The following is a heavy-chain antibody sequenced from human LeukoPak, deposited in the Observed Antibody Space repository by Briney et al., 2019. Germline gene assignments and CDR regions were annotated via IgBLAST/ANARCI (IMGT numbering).Heavy chain of an antibody. CDR2: IYYSGGT. V-gene: IGHV4-59*08. Sequence: KTSETLSLTCSVSGSPISSYYWSWIRQPPGKGLEWIGYIYYSGGTNYSPSLKSRVTISVDKSKNQFSLKLRSVTAADTAVYYCARLYSGSYTRLDPWGQGTLVTVSS. D-gene: IGHD1-26*01. CDR1: GSPISSYY. CDR3: ARLYSGSYTRLDP. J-gene: IGHJ5*02.